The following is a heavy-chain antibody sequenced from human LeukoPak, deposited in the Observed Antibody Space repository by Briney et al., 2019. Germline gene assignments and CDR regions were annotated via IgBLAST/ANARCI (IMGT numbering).Heavy chain of an antibody. CDR3: ARDASLIVVSAAEFDY. D-gene: IGHD2-2*01. J-gene: IGHJ4*02. CDR1: GYTFTGYY. Sequence: ASVKVSCKASGYTFTGYYMHWVRQAPGQGLEWKGRINPNSGGTNYAQKFQGRVTMTTDTRTSTAYMELTSLRSDDTAVYYCARDASLIVVSAAEFDYWGQGTLVTVSS. V-gene: IGHV1-2*06. CDR2: INPNSGGT.